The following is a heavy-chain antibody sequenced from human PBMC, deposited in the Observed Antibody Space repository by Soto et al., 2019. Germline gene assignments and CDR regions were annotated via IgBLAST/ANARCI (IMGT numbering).Heavy chain of an antibody. Sequence: QVQLQESGPGLVKPSQTLSLTCTVSGGSISSGGYYWSWIRQHPGKGLEWIGYIYYSGSTYYNPSLRSPVTISVDTSKNQFALKLSSVTAADTAVYYCASSSMAISGVVITPFDYWGQGTLVTVSS. D-gene: IGHD3-3*01. J-gene: IGHJ4*02. V-gene: IGHV4-31*01. CDR1: GGSISSGGYY. CDR3: ASSSMAISGVVITPFDY. CDR2: IYYSGST.